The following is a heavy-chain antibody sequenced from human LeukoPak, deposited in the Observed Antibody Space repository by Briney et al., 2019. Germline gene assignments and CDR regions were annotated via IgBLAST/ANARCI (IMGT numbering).Heavy chain of an antibody. CDR3: AKDERAAAGLLIFDY. V-gene: IGHV3-43*01. CDR2: ISWDGGST. J-gene: IGHJ4*02. Sequence: RPGGSLRLSCAASGFTFDDYTMHRVRQAPGKGLEWVSLISWDGGSTYYADSVKGRFTISRDNSKNSLYLQMNSLRTEDTALYYCAKDERAAAGLLIFDYWGQGTLVTVSS. D-gene: IGHD6-13*01. CDR1: GFTFDDYT.